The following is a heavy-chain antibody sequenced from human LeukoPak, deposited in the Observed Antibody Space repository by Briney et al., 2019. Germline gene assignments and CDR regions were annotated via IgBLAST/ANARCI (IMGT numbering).Heavy chain of an antibody. J-gene: IGHJ4*02. D-gene: IGHD3-22*01. Sequence: GGPLRLSCAASGFTFSSYWMSWVRQAPGKGLEWVANIKQDGSEKYYVDSVKGRFTISRDNAKNSLYLQMNSLRAEDTAVYYCARGVQWLLYYFDYWGQGTLVTVSS. CDR3: ARGVQWLLYYFDY. CDR2: IKQDGSEK. CDR1: GFTFSSYW. V-gene: IGHV3-7*01.